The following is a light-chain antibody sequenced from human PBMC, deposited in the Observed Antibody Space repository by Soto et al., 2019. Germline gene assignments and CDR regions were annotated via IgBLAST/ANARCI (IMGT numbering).Light chain of an antibody. CDR2: GAS. V-gene: IGKV3-15*01. CDR1: QSVSTN. J-gene: IGKJ1*01. Sequence: EILMTQSPATLPVSPGERATLSCRASQSVSTNLAWYQQKPGQPPRLLISGASTRATGIPDRFNGSGSGTEFALTISSLQSEDCAVYYCQQYNNWPPWTFGQVTKVDIK. CDR3: QQYNNWPPWT.